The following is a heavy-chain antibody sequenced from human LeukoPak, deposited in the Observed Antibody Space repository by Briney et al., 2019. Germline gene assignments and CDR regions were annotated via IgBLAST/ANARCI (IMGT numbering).Heavy chain of an antibody. CDR3: ANSLISSSQVDY. D-gene: IGHD6-6*01. V-gene: IGHV3-21*01. CDR1: GFTFSTYS. J-gene: IGHJ4*02. Sequence: GGSLRPSCAASGFTFSTYSMNWVRQAPGKGLEWVSSISSSGTYIQYADSVKGRFTISRDNAKNSLYLQMNSLRAEDTAVYYCANSLISSSQVDYWGQGTLVTVSS. CDR2: ISSSGTYI.